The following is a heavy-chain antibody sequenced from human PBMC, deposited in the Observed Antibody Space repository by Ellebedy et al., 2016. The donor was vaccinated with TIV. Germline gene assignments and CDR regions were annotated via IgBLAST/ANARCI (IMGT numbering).Heavy chain of an antibody. V-gene: IGHV3-23*01. CDR2: FGGRSTTT. D-gene: IGHD3-22*01. CDR1: GFTFSSYA. CDR3: AKTGYYDSSGYSGDAFDI. J-gene: IGHJ3*02. Sequence: GGSLRLSXEASGFTFSSYAMSWLRQAPGKGLEWVSVFGGRSTTTYYADSVKGRFTISRDNSKNTLYLQLNSLRAEDTAVYYCAKTGYYDSSGYSGDAFDIWGQGTMITVSS.